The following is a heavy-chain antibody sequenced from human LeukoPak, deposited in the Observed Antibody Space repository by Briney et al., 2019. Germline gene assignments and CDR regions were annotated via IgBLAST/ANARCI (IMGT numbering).Heavy chain of an antibody. CDR2: MDPNSGNT. V-gene: IGHV1-8*01. J-gene: IGHJ4*02. Sequence: GASVKVSCKASGYTFTTYDINWVRQATGQGLEWMGWMDPNSGNTGYAQKFQGRVTMTRNTSIRTAYMELSSLRSEDTAVYYCARGRDGYNPPFDYWGQGTLVTVSS. CDR1: GYTFTTYD. CDR3: ARGRDGYNPPFDY. D-gene: IGHD5-24*01.